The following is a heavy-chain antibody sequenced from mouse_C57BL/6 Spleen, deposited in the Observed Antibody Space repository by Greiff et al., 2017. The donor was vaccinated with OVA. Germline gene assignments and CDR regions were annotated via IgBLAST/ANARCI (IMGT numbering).Heavy chain of an antibody. V-gene: IGHV1-64*01. Sequence: QVQLQQPGAELVKPGASVKLSCKASGYTFTSYWMHWVKQRPGQGLEWIGMIHPNSGSTNYNEKFKSKATLTVDKSSSTAYMQLSSLTSEDSAVYYCARDGYYYGKGYFDDWGQGTTLTVSS. CDR1: GYTFTSYW. CDR2: IHPNSGST. J-gene: IGHJ2*01. CDR3: ARDGYYYGKGYFDD. D-gene: IGHD1-1*01.